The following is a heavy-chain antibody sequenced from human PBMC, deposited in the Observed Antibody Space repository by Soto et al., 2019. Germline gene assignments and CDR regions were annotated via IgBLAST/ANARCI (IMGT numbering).Heavy chain of an antibody. CDR2: INPSGGST. CDR3: ARTPDATAAAGRDYFDC. V-gene: IGHV1-46*01. D-gene: IGHD6-13*01. J-gene: IGHJ4*02. CDR1: GYTFTSYY. Sequence: ASVKVSCKASGYTFTSYYMHWVRQAPGQGLEWMGIINPSGGSTSYAQKFQGRVTMTRDTSTSTVYMELSSMRSEDTAVYYCARTPDATAAAGRDYFDCWGQGTLVTVYS.